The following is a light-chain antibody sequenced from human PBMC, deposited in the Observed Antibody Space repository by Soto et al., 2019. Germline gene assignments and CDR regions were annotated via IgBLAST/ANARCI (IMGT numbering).Light chain of an antibody. J-gene: IGKJ3*01. Sequence: DIQMTQSPSSLSASVGDRVTITCRASQDIGYFLTWYQQRPGKVPKLIIYPASSLFSGAPSRFSGSGSGTDFTLTIFNLQPGDVATYYCQKYDSAPFTFGPGTRVEIK. CDR3: QKYDSAPFT. CDR2: PAS. CDR1: QDIGYF. V-gene: IGKV1-27*01.